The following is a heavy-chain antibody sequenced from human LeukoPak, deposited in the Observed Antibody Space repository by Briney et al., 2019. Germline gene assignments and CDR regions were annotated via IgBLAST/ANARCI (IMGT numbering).Heavy chain of an antibody. V-gene: IGHV4-59*06. CDR3: ARGQRDRRAFDI. J-gene: IGHJ3*02. D-gene: IGHD6-25*01. Sequence: PPETLSLTCTVSGGSISSHYWNWIRQPPGKGLEWIGYIYYSGSTYYNPSLKSRVTISVDTSKSQFSLKLSSVTAADTAVYYCARGQRDRRAFDIWGQGTMVTVSS. CDR2: IYYSGST. CDR1: GGSISSHY.